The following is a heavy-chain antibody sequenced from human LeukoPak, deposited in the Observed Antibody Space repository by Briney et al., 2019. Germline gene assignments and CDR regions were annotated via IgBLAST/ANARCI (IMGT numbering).Heavy chain of an antibody. D-gene: IGHD3-16*01. CDR1: GFTVSGTH. CDR2: MYTGGTT. V-gene: IGHV3-53*01. CDR3: AKDEATSGGGLAY. Sequence: GGSLRLSCAASGFTVSGTHMSWVRQAPGKGLEGVSAMYTGGTTYYADSVKGRFTISRDNSRNTLFLHMSSLRADDTAVYYCAKDEATSGGGLAYWGQGTLVTVSS. J-gene: IGHJ4*02.